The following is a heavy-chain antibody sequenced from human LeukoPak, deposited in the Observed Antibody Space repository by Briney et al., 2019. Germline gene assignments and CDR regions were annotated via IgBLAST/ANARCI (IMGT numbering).Heavy chain of an antibody. D-gene: IGHD4-17*01. Sequence: PGRSLRLSCAASGFTFSSYGMYWVRQAPGKGLEWVPVISYNGGNKKYADSVKGRFTVSRDNSKNTLYLQLSSLSAEDTAVYYCAKDITLMTTVTNGPFGDWGQGTLVTVSS. J-gene: IGHJ4*02. CDR3: AKDITLMTTVTNGPFGD. V-gene: IGHV3-30*18. CDR1: GFTFSSYG. CDR2: ISYNGGNK.